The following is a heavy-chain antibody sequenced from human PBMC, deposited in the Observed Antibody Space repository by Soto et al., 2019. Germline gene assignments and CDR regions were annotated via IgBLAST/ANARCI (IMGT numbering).Heavy chain of an antibody. CDR2: IYFSGSS. CDR1: GGSISSGGYY. Sequence: QVQLQESGPGLVKPSQTLSLTCSVSGGSISSGGYYWSWIRQLPGKGLEWIGYIYFSGSSYYNPSLTRRLTISLDTSKNHFSLRLDSLTAADTAVYYCARIKSAYYKIISSSFDYWGRGTLVTVSS. J-gene: IGHJ4*02. V-gene: IGHV4-31*03. CDR3: ARIKSAYYKIISSSFDY. D-gene: IGHD3-9*01.